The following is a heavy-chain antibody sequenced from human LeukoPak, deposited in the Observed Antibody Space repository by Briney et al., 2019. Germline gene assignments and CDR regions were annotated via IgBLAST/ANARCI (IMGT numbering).Heavy chain of an antibody. CDR2: IYDSGAT. V-gene: IGHV4-31*11. J-gene: IGHJ4*02. CDR1: GGSISDGGYY. D-gene: IGHD1-14*01. CDR3: ARGGDRRGFDY. Sequence: SQTLSLTCAVSGGSISDGGYYWSWIRQHPGKGLEWIGYIYDSGATYYSPALQSRVAISVDTSDNKFSLKLRSLTAADTAVYYCARGGDRRGFDYWGQGALVTVSS.